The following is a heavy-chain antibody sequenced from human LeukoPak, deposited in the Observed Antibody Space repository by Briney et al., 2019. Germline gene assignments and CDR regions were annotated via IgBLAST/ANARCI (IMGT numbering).Heavy chain of an antibody. D-gene: IGHD1-1*01. CDR1: GGSISSYY. Sequence: PSETLSLTCTVSGGSISSYYWSWIRQPPGKGLEWIGYIYYSGSTNYNPSLKSRVTISVDTSKNRFSLKLSSVTAADTAVYYCAGDDQRASDIWGQGTMVTVSS. J-gene: IGHJ3*02. CDR2: IYYSGST. V-gene: IGHV4-59*01. CDR3: AGDDQRASDI.